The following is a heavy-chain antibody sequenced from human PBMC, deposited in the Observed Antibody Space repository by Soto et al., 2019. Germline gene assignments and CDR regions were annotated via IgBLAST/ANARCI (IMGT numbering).Heavy chain of an antibody. CDR2: ITSSSSYI. Sequence: GGSLRLSCAASGFTFSGYSMNWVRQAPGKGLEWVSSITSSSSYIYYADSLKGRFTISRDNAKNSLYLQMNSLRAKDTAVYYCARVWYTSSWPHFDYWGQGTLVTVSS. J-gene: IGHJ4*02. D-gene: IGHD6-13*01. V-gene: IGHV3-21*01. CDR1: GFTFSGYS. CDR3: ARVWYTSSWPHFDY.